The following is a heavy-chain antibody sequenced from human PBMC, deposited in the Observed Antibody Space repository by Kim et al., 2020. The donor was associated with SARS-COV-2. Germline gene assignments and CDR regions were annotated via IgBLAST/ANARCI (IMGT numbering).Heavy chain of an antibody. CDR2: IIPIFGTA. CDR1: GGTFSSYA. D-gene: IGHD4-17*01. V-gene: IGHV1-69*13. CDR3: ARPHHYGDYWGFDY. Sequence: SVKVSCKASGGTFSSYAISWVRQAPGQGLEWMGGIIPIFGTANYAQKFQGRVTITADESTSTAYMELSSLRSEDTAVYYCARPHHYGDYWGFDYWGQGTLVTVSS. J-gene: IGHJ4*02.